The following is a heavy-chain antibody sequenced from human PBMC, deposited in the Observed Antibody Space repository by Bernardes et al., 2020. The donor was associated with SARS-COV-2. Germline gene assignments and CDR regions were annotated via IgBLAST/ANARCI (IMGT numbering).Heavy chain of an antibody. CDR1: GDTFSTYA. CDR3: ARGADIVVVVTATVSDTQFDY. J-gene: IGHJ4*02. V-gene: IGHV1-69*13. Sequence: SVKVSCKASGDTFSTYAISWVRQAPGQGLEWMGGIIPIFGIANYAQKFQGRVTITADESTSTAYMELSSLRSEDTAVYYCARGADIVVVVTATVSDTQFDYWGQGTLVTVSS. CDR2: IIPIFGIA. D-gene: IGHD2-15*01.